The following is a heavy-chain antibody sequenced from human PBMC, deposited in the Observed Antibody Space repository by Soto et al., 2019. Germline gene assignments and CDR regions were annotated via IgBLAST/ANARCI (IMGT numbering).Heavy chain of an antibody. Sequence: EVQLEESGGGLVQPGGSLRLSCAASGFTFSSYWMSWVRQAPGKGLEWVANIKQDGSEKYYVDSVKGRFTISRDNAKNPLYLQMKSLGGGGPAVYYRWRDSIAVAGRGFGYWGQGTLVTVSS. J-gene: IGHJ4*02. CDR2: IKQDGSEK. CDR3: WRDSIAVAGRGFGY. V-gene: IGHV3-7*01. D-gene: IGHD6-19*01. CDR1: GFTFSSYW.